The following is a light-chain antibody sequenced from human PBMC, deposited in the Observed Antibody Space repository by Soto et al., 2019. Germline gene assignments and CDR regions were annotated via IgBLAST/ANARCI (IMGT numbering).Light chain of an antibody. CDR2: AAS. V-gene: IGKV3-20*01. J-gene: IGKJ1*01. CDR1: QNVRSPY. Sequence: EIVLTQSPGTLSLSPGERATLSCRASQNVRSPYLAWYQQKPGQAPRLLIYAASSRAAGIPDRFSGSGSGTDFTLTISRLEPEDFGVYYCQQYGNSAWTFGQGTKVEIK. CDR3: QQYGNSAWT.